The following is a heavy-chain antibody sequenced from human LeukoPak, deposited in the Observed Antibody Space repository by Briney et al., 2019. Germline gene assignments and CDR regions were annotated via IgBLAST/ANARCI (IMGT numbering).Heavy chain of an antibody. J-gene: IGHJ4*02. Sequence: GGSLRLSCAASGFTFNNYAMNWVRQAPGKGLEWVSTISTSGGSTYYADSVKGRFTISRDNSKNTLYLQMNSLRAEDTAVYYCVKSPLNLGYCSGGSCHYFDYWGQGTLVTVSS. D-gene: IGHD2-15*01. CDR1: GFTFNNYA. CDR3: VKSPLNLGYCSGGSCHYFDY. CDR2: ISTSGGST. V-gene: IGHV3-23*01.